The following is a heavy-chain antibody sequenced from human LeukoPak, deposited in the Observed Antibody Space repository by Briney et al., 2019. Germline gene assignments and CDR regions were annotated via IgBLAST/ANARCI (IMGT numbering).Heavy chain of an antibody. CDR2: IREDGSEK. CDR1: GFTFSAYW. Sequence: GSLRLSCAGSGFTFSAYWMSWVRQAPGKGLEWVATIREDGSEKYYVDSVKGRFTISRDNAKNSLYLQMNSLRAEDTAAYYCTRTGYRSNWYVPNWGQGTLVTVSS. D-gene: IGHD6-13*01. V-gene: IGHV3-7*01. CDR3: TRTGYRSNWYVPN. J-gene: IGHJ4*02.